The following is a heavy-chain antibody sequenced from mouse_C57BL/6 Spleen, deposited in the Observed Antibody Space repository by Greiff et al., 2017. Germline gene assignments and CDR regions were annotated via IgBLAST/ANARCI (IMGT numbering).Heavy chain of an antibody. CDR2: IYPGDGDT. D-gene: IGHD2-3*01. J-gene: IGHJ3*01. V-gene: IGHV1-82*01. CDR3: APIYDGYSAWFAY. Sequence: QVQLQQSGPELVKPGASVKISCKASGYAFSSSWMNWVKQRPGKGLEWIGRIYPGDGDTNYNGKFKGKATLTADKSSSTAYMQLSSLTSDDSAVYFCAPIYDGYSAWFAYWGQGTLVTVSA. CDR1: GYAFSSSW.